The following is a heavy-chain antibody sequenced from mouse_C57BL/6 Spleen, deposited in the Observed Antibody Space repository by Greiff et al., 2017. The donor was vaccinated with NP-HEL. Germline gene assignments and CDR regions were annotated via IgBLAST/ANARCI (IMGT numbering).Heavy chain of an antibody. J-gene: IGHJ2*01. CDR3: ARDDYGSSLFDY. V-gene: IGHV5-16*01. CDR2: INYDGSST. D-gene: IGHD1-1*01. CDR1: GFTFSDYY. Sequence: EVKLMESEGGLVQPGSSMKLSCTASGFTFSDYYMAWVRQVPEKGLEWVANINYDGSSTYYLDSLKSRFIISRDNAKNILYLQLSSLKSEDTATYYCARDDYGSSLFDYWGQGTTLTVSS.